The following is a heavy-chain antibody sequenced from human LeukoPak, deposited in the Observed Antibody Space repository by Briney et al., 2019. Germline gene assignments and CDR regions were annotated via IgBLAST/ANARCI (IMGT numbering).Heavy chain of an antibody. V-gene: IGHV4-59*01. CDR3: AASGTYSNWFDP. Sequence: SETLSLTCTVSGDSISSCYWNWIRQSPGKGLEWIGYIYDSGSTNYNPSLKSRVTISVDTSKHQFSLNLRSATAADTAVYYCAASGTYSNWFDPWGQGTLVIVSS. D-gene: IGHD1-26*01. J-gene: IGHJ5*02. CDR1: GDSISSCY. CDR2: IYDSGST.